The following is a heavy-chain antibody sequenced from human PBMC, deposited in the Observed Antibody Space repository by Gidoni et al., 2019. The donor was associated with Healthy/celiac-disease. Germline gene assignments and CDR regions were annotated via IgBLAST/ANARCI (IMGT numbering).Heavy chain of an antibody. V-gene: IGHV1-69*01. J-gene: IGHJ6*03. Sequence: QVQLVQSGAQVTKPGPSVKVSCKASGGTFSSSALSWVRQAPGQGLEWMGGIIPICGKAKYAEKFKGRVAITADDSTSTAYMELSSRRSEDTAVYYCARVTPWGMASATIFGVEGRFYYMDVWGKGTTVTVS. CDR1: GGTFSSSA. D-gene: IGHD3-3*01. CDR3: ARVTPWGMASATIFGVEGRFYYMDV. CDR2: IIPICGKA.